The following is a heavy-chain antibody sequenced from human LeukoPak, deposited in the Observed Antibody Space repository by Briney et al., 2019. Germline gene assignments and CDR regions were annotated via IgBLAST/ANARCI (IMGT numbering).Heavy chain of an antibody. V-gene: IGHV4-4*02. Sequence: SGTLSLTCAVSGGSISSSNWWSWVRQPPGKGLEWIGEIYHSGSTNYNPSLKSRVTISVVKSKNQFSLKLSSVTAADTAVYYCARGGVYGSGERFDYWGQGTLVTVSS. CDR3: ARGGVYGSGERFDY. D-gene: IGHD3-10*01. CDR2: IYHSGST. J-gene: IGHJ4*02. CDR1: GGSISSSNW.